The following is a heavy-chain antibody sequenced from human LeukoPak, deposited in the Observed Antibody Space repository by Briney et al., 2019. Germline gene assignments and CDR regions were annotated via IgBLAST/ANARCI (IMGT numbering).Heavy chain of an antibody. J-gene: IGHJ6*03. V-gene: IGHV4-34*01. Sequence: SETLSLTCAVYGGSFSGYYWSWIRQPPGKGLEWIGEIDHSGSTNYNPSLKSRVTISVDTSKNQFSLKLSSETAADTAVYYCARVGYDFWSGHFPRYMDVWGKGTTVTVSS. CDR2: IDHSGST. CDR3: ARVGYDFWSGHFPRYMDV. D-gene: IGHD3-3*01. CDR1: GGSFSGYY.